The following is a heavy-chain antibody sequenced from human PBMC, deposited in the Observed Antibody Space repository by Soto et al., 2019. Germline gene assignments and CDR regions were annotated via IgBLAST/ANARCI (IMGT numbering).Heavy chain of an antibody. CDR1: GFTVSSNY. Sequence: WGSLRLSCAASGFTVSSNYMSWVRQAPGKGLEWVSVIYSGGSTYYADSVKGRFTISRDNSKNTLYLQMNSLRAEDTAVYYCAREIAGTTGFDYWGQGTLVTVSS. CDR3: AREIAGTTGFDY. CDR2: IYSGGST. D-gene: IGHD1-20*01. J-gene: IGHJ4*02. V-gene: IGHV3-66*01.